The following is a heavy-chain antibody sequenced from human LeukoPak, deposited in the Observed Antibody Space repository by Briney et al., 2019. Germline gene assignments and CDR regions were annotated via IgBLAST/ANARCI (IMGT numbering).Heavy chain of an antibody. D-gene: IGHD6-19*01. CDR3: ARGGGWYFDY. J-gene: IGHJ4*02. Sequence: GGSLRLPCAASGFTFSNYWMNWVRQAPGKGLEWVASIGQDGSENYYVDSVKGRFTISRDNAKNSLYLQMNSLRVEDTAVYYCARGGGWYFDYWGQGALITASS. CDR1: GFTFSNYW. V-gene: IGHV3-7*01. CDR2: IGQDGSEN.